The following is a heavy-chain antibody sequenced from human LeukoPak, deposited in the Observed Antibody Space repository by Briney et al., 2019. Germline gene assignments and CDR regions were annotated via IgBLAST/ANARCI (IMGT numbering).Heavy chain of an antibody. J-gene: IGHJ4*02. D-gene: IGHD3-10*01. CDR1: GFTFTNYA. CDR2: VSGGGGST. V-gene: IGHV3-23*01. Sequence: GGALRLSCAASGFTFTNYAMNWVRQAPGKGLEWVSVVSGGGGSTDYADSVKGRFTISRDNSKRTLYLQMNSLRGEDTAVYYCAKGPHASGRLYYFDYWGQGTLVTVSS. CDR3: AKGPHASGRLYYFDY.